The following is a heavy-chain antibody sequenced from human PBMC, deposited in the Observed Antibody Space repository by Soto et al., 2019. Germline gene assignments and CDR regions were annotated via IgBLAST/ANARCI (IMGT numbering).Heavy chain of an antibody. CDR1: GFTFSSYH. Sequence: EVQLVESGGGLVVPGGPLSLSCVASGFTFSSYHMSWVRQAPGKGLEWVSSVNPLSTHIYYADSVRGRFAISRDHSKNSLYLQMNSLRTEDAAVYYCARGYCGGGGCYLRRDAFDVWGQGTRVTVSS. D-gene: IGHD2-15*01. V-gene: IGHV3-21*01. J-gene: IGHJ3*01. CDR3: ARGYCGGGGCYLRRDAFDV. CDR2: VNPLSTHI.